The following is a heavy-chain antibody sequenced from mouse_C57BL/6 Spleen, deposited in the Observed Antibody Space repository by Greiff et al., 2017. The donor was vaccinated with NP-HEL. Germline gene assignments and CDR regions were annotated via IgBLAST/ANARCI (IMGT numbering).Heavy chain of an antibody. CDR2: ISLTSDNYAT. D-gene: IGHD2-4*01. CDR3: TPLLDYDYDRYFDY. CDR1: GFTFSNYW. Sequence: EVHLVESGGGLVQPGGSMKLSCVASGFTFSNYWMNWVRQSPEKGLEWVAQISLTSDNYATHYAESVKGRFTISRDDSKSSVYLQMNNLRAEDTGIYYCTPLLDYDYDRYFDYWGQGTTLTVSS. J-gene: IGHJ2*01. V-gene: IGHV6-3*01.